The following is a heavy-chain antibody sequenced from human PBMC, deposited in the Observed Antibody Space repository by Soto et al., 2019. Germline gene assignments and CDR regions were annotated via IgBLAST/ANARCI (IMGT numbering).Heavy chain of an antibody. V-gene: IGHV3-23*01. Sequence: EVQLLESGGGLVQPEGSLRLSCAASGFTFSSHAMSWVRQAPGKGLEWVSAISYSGTTTYYAESVKGRFTISRDNSKNTLYLQMNSLRVEDTAIYYCAKRFTLFGEVKLSPDFDYWVQGTLVTVSS. J-gene: IGHJ4*02. CDR2: ISYSGTTT. CDR3: AKRFTLFGEVKLSPDFDY. D-gene: IGHD3-3*01. CDR1: GFTFSSHA.